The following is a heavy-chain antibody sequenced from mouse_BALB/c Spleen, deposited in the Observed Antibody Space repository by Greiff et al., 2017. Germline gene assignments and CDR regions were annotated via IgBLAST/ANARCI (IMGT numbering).Heavy chain of an antibody. V-gene: IGHV5-4*02. D-gene: IGHD1-1*01. CDR1: GFTFSDYY. CDR2: ISDGGSYT. Sequence: EVKLVESGGGLVKPGGSLKLSCAASGFTFSDYYMYWVRQTPEKRLEWVATISDGGSYTYYPDSVKGRFTISRDNAKNNLYLQMSSLKSEDTAMYYCARDYGSSYVFDYWGQGTTLTVSS. CDR3: ARDYGSSYVFDY. J-gene: IGHJ2*01.